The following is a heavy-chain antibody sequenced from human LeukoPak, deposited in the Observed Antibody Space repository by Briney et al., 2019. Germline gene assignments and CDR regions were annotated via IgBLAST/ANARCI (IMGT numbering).Heavy chain of an antibody. CDR3: ARVPTLLWFGERDYYYYGMDV. CDR2: IYYSGST. J-gene: IGHJ6*02. CDR1: GGSISSYY. D-gene: IGHD3-10*01. Sequence: PSETLSLTCTVSGGSISSYYWSWIRQPPGKGLEWIGYIYYSGSTNYNPSLKSRVTISVDTSKNQFSLKLSSVTAADTAVYYCARVPTLLWFGERDYYYYGMDVWGQGTTVTVSS. V-gene: IGHV4-59*01.